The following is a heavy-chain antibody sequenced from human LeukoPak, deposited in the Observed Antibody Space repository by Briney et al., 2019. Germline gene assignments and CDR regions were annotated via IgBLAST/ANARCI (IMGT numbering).Heavy chain of an antibody. CDR2: ISGSGGST. V-gene: IGHV3-23*01. D-gene: IGHD3-3*01. Sequence: GGSLRLSCAASGFTFSSYAMSWVRQAPGKGLEWVSAISGSGGSTYYADSVKGRFTISRDNSKNTLYLQMNSLRAEDTAVYYCAKEDLTSIFGVDYYYYYYMDVWGKGTTVTVSS. J-gene: IGHJ6*03. CDR3: AKEDLTSIFGVDYYYYYYMDV. CDR1: GFTFSSYA.